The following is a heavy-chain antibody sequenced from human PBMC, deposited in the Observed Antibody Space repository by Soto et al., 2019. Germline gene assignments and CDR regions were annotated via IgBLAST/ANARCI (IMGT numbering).Heavy chain of an antibody. V-gene: IGHV3-48*02. CDR3: ARDLGWAFDS. J-gene: IGHJ4*02. CDR1: GFTFSTFS. CDR2: ISGGGRPI. Sequence: EVQLVESGGGSLQPGGSLRLSCAASGFTFSTFSMNCVRQAPGRGLEWISYISGGGRPISYADSVKGRFTISRDNAKNSLYLQMDSLTDEDTAVYYCARDLGWAFDSWGQGTLVTVSS. D-gene: IGHD6-19*01.